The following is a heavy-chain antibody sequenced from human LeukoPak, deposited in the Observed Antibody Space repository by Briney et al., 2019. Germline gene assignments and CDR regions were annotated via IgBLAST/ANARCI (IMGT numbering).Heavy chain of an antibody. CDR2: IRYDGSNK. CDR1: GFTFSSYG. V-gene: IGHV3-30*02. J-gene: IGHJ4*02. D-gene: IGHD4-17*01. Sequence: GGSLRLSCAASGFTFSSYGMHWVRQAPGKGLEWVAFIRYDGSNKYYADSVKGRFTISRDNSKNTLYLQMNSLRAEDTAIYYCANTVLHTVTTMYWGQGTLVTVSS. CDR3: ANTVLHTVTTMY.